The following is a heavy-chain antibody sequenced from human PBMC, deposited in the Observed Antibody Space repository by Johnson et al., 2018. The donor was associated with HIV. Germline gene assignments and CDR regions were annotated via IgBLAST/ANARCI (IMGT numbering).Heavy chain of an antibody. CDR3: ARGRGALDI. V-gene: IGHV3-23*04. Sequence: VHLVESGGGLVQPGGSLRLSCGASAFTFSSNDMKWVRQAPGKGLEWVSAISGSGGSTYYADSVKGRFTISRDNANNSLYVQMNSLRAEDTAVYYCARGRGALDIWGQGTMVTVSS. J-gene: IGHJ3*02. CDR2: ISGSGGST. D-gene: IGHD3-16*01. CDR1: AFTFSSND.